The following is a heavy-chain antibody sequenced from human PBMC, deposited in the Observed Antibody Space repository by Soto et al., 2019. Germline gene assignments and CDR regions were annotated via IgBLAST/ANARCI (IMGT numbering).Heavy chain of an antibody. D-gene: IGHD2-2*01. J-gene: IGHJ3*01. CDR2: ISWNSGNI. CDR3: TKGASTSCFSAFDL. CDR1: GFTFDDYA. Sequence: EVQLVESGGGVVQPGRSLRLSCSASGFTFDDYAMNWVRQAPGKGLEWVSSISWNSGNIVYADSVRGRFTISRDNAKTSLHLQMNSLRAEDTALYYCTKGASTSCFSAFDLGGQGKMVTVSS. V-gene: IGHV3-9*01.